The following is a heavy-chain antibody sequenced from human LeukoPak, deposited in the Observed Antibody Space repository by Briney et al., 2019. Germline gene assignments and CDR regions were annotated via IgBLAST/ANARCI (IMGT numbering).Heavy chain of an antibody. CDR2: ISYEGKNK. D-gene: IGHD3-16*01. V-gene: IGHV3-30*04. Sequence: GGFLRLSCSASGFTFSSYAMHWVRQAPGKGLEWVAVISYEGKNKYYADSRKGRFTISRDNSKNTLYLQMNGLRAEDTAFYYCTRDQGGYYFDYWGQGALVTVSS. J-gene: IGHJ4*02. CDR1: GFTFSSYA. CDR3: TRDQGGYYFDY.